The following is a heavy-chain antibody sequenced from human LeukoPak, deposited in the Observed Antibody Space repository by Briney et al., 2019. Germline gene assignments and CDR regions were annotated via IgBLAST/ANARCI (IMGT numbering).Heavy chain of an antibody. CDR1: GFTFTGYY. V-gene: IGHV1-46*01. CDR3: ARSKDNRGYDVRHLDY. J-gene: IGHJ4*02. Sequence: ASVKVSCKTAGFTFTGYYMHWVRLAPGQGLEWMGMINPNGGHTDYAQNFQGRVTMTRDMSTSTVYMELSSLRSEDTAVFYCARSKDNRGYDVRHLDYWGQGTLVTVSS. D-gene: IGHD1-14*01. CDR2: INPNGGHT.